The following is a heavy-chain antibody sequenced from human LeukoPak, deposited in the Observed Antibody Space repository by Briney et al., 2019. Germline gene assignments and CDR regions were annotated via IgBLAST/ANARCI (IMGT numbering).Heavy chain of an antibody. Sequence: GGSLRLSCAASGFTVSSNYMNWVRQAPGKGLEWVSSISSSSSYIYYADSVKGRFTISRDNAKNSLYLQMNSLRAEDTAVYYCARVEEYCSSTSCLYGMDVWGQGTTVTVSS. J-gene: IGHJ6*02. CDR2: ISSSSSYI. CDR3: ARVEEYCSSTSCLYGMDV. V-gene: IGHV3-21*01. CDR1: GFTVSSNY. D-gene: IGHD2-2*01.